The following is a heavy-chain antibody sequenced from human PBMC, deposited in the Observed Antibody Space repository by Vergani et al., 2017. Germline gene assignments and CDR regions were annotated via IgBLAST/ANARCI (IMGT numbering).Heavy chain of an antibody. CDR3: ARRGSYIVVVPAAIF. V-gene: IGHV1-46*03. Sequence: QVQLVQSGAEVKKPGASVKVSCKASGYTFTSYYMHWVRQAPGQGLEWMGIINPSGGSTSYAQKFQGRVTMTRDTSTSTVYMELSSLRSEDTAVYYCARRGSYIVVVPAAIFWGQGTLVTVSS. CDR1: GYTFTSYY. D-gene: IGHD2-2*01. CDR2: INPSGGST. J-gene: IGHJ4*02.